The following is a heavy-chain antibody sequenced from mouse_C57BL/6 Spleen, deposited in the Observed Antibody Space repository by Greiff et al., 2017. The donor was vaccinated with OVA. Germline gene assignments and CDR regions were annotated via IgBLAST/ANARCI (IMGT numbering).Heavy chain of an antibody. D-gene: IGHD2-3*01. CDR2: IYPGDGDT. Sequence: QVHVKQSGPELVKPGASVKISCKASGYAFSSSWMNWVKQRPGKGLEWIGRIYPGDGDTNYNGKFKGKATLTADKSSSTAYMQLSSLTSEDSAVYFCAREGGDGYYVWFAYWGQGTLVTVSA. CDR3: AREGGDGYYVWFAY. V-gene: IGHV1-82*01. J-gene: IGHJ3*01. CDR1: GYAFSSSW.